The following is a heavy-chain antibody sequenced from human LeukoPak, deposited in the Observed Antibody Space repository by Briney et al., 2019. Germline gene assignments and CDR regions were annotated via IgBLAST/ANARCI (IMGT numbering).Heavy chain of an antibody. CDR1: GYTFTSYY. CDR3: ARVAAAGTGYYYYMDV. D-gene: IGHD6-13*01. Sequence: ASVKVSCKTSGYTFTSYYMHWVRQAPGQGLEWMGIINPSGGSTSYAQKFQGRVTMTRDTSISTAYMELSRLRSDDTAVYYCARVAAAGTGYYYYMDVWGKGTTVTVSS. J-gene: IGHJ6*03. V-gene: IGHV1-46*01. CDR2: INPSGGST.